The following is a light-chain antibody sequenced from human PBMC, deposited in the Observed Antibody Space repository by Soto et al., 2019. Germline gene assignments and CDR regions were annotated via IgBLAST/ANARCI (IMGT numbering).Light chain of an antibody. CDR2: EVS. CDR1: RSDVGTYNY. J-gene: IGLJ1*01. CDR3: SSYAGRNNFYV. V-gene: IGLV2-8*01. Sequence: QSVLTQPPSASGSPGQSVTISCTGTRSDVGTYNYVSWYQQHPGKAPKLIIYEVSKRPSGVPDRFSGSKSGNTASLTVSGLQAEDEAVYYCSSYAGRNNFYVFGTGTKLTVL.